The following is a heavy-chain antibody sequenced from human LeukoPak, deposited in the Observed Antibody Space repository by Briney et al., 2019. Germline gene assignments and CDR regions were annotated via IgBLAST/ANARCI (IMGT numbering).Heavy chain of an antibody. CDR3: ARLSVSITRRFVL. J-gene: IGHJ4*02. CDR2: ITKGGATV. D-gene: IGHD3-3*01. CDR1: GFTLSNYE. Sequence: GGSLRLSCAPSGFTLSNYEMNWVRLTPGKGLEWISYITKGGATVLYAESVKGRFTISGDNANSSLYLQMNSLRAEDTAVYFCARLSVSITRRFVLWGQGTLVTVSS. V-gene: IGHV3-48*03.